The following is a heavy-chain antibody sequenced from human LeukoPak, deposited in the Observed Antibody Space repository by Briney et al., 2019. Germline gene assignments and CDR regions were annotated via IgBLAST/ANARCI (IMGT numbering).Heavy chain of an antibody. CDR3: AKDMSDYTNFPDV. D-gene: IGHD4-11*01. J-gene: IGHJ6*02. CDR1: GFIFTTYA. CDR2: TSGGGGST. Sequence: GGSLRLSCAASGFIFTTYAMIWVRQAPGKGLEWVSTTSGGGGSTFYADSVKGRFTIFRVNSKNTLYLQMNSLRAEDTAIYYCAKDMSDYTNFPDVWGQGTTVTVSS. V-gene: IGHV3-23*01.